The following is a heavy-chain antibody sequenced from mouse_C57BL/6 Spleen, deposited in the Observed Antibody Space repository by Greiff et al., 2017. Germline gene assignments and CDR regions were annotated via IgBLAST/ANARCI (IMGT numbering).Heavy chain of an antibody. CDR1: GYTFTGYE. CDR3: TSWGFAY. CDR2: IDPETGGT. J-gene: IGHJ3*01. V-gene: IGHV1-15*01. D-gene: IGHD4-1*01. Sequence: QVQLQQSGAELVRPGASVTLSCKASGYTFTGYEMHWVKQTPVHGLEWIGAIDPETGGTAYNQKFKGKAILTADKSSSTAYMELRSLTSEDSAVYYCTSWGFAYWGQGTLVTVSA.